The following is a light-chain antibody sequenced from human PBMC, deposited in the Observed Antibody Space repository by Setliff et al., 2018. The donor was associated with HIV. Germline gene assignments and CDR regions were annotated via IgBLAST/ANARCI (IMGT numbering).Light chain of an antibody. Sequence: QSVLTQPASVSGSPGQSITISCTGTSSDIGGYNYVSWYQQLPGNTPKLLIYDVTNRPSGVPDRFSGSKSANTASLTISGLQAEDEADYYCSSFTSSKALLFGGGTKATVL. V-gene: IGLV2-14*03. J-gene: IGLJ3*02. CDR2: DVT. CDR3: SSFTSSKALL. CDR1: SSDIGGYNY.